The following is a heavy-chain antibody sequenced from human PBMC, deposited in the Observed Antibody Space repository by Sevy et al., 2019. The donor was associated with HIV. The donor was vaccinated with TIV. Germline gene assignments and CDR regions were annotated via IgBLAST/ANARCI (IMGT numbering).Heavy chain of an antibody. Sequence: ASVKVSCKASGYTFTSYGISWVRQAPGQGLEWMGWISAYNGNTNYAQKLQGRVTMTTDTSKSTDYMELRSLRSDDTAVYYCAIERHTTVTNGGGNWFDPWGQGTLVTVSS. V-gene: IGHV1-18*01. CDR1: GYTFTSYG. D-gene: IGHD4-17*01. J-gene: IGHJ5*02. CDR3: AIERHTTVTNGGGNWFDP. CDR2: ISAYNGNT.